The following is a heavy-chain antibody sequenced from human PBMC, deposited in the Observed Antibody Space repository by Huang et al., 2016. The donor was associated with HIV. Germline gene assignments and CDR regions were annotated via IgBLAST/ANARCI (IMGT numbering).Heavy chain of an antibody. CDR1: GCIVSSNY. J-gene: IGHJ4*02. CDR3: ARDHDYLDY. Sequence: EEQLVESGGGLIRPGGFLRPSCARSGCIVSSNYFSWVRLAPGKRLESVSILYPDGTTFYADAVKGRFTISRDDSQSIVYLQMNNLRVDDTAVYYCARDHDYLDYWGQGTLVTVSS. V-gene: IGHV3-53*01. CDR2: LYPDGTT.